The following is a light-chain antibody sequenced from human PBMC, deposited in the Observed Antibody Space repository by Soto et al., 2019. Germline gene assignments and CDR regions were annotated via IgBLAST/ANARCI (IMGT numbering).Light chain of an antibody. CDR3: QQYNNWPGT. CDR1: QSVGRN. CDR2: GAS. J-gene: IGKJ1*01. Sequence: EVVMTHSPVTLSVSPGERATLSCRASQSVGRNLAWYQQKPGQAPRLLIEGASTRATGIPARFSGSGSGTEFALTISSLRSEDFAVYYCQQYNNWPGTFGQGTKVDIK. V-gene: IGKV3-15*01.